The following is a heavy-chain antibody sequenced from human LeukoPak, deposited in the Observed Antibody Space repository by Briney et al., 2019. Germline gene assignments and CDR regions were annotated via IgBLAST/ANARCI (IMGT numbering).Heavy chain of an antibody. CDR3: ARGRCGGDCYVTGSVDYYYYMDV. Sequence: PGRSLRPSCAASRFTFGDYYMSWIRQAPGQGLEWVSYMGTTGKTIPYTDSVKGRFTLSRDNAEKSLSLQMNSLRAEDTGTYYCARGRCGGDCYVTGSVDYYYYMDVWGKGTTVTVSS. CDR2: MGTTGKTI. J-gene: IGHJ6*03. V-gene: IGHV3-11*04. CDR1: RFTFGDYY. D-gene: IGHD2-21*02.